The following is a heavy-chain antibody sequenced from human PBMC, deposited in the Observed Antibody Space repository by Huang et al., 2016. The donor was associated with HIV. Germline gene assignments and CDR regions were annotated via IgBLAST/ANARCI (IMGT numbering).Heavy chain of an antibody. CDR2: ISPSYGYT. D-gene: IGHD4-17*01. Sequence: QVQLVQSGAEVKKPGGSVKVSCRVSGYTFISYGVTWVRQAPGQGLEWMGWISPSYGYTNYAQQFQGRVTMTTDTSTNTVYMEVRSLRSDDTAVYYCARDLGTTVVPDGMDVWGQGTTVTVSS. J-gene: IGHJ6*02. CDR1: GYTFISYG. CDR3: ARDLGTTVVPDGMDV. V-gene: IGHV1-18*04.